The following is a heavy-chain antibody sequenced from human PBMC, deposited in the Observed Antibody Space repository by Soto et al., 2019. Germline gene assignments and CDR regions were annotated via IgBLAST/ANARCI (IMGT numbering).Heavy chain of an antibody. V-gene: IGHV4-59*08. CDR2: IYYSGST. D-gene: IGHD1-26*01. CDR1: GGTISSWY. Sequence: QVQLQESGPGLVKPSETLSLTCTVSGGTISSWYWSWIRQPPGKGLEWIGYIYYSGSTNCNPSLKRRVTISVDTSMNQFSLKLSSVTAADTAVYYCASRYGSAIDYWGQGTLVTVSS. CDR3: ASRYGSAIDY. J-gene: IGHJ4*02.